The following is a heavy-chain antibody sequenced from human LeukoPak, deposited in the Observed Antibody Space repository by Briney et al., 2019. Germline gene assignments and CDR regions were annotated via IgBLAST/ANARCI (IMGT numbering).Heavy chain of an antibody. CDR2: ISSTSGYI. V-gene: IGHV3-21*01. CDR1: GLSFSSYT. CDR3: ARDTYSSSWVNYYYYYGMDV. Sequence: GGSLRLSCAPSGLSFSSYTIHWVRQAPGKGLEWVSSISSTSGYIHYADSVKGRFSISRDNAKKLVHLEMDILRADDTAVYYCARDTYSSSWVNYYYYYGMDVWGQGTTVTVSS. D-gene: IGHD6-13*01. J-gene: IGHJ6*02.